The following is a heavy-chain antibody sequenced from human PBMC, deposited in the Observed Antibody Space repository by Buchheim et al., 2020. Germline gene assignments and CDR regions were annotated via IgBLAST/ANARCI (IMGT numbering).Heavy chain of an antibody. CDR1: GGSFSGYY. J-gene: IGHJ4*02. CDR3: ARVWSSSWYSPFDY. Sequence: QVQLQQWGAGLLKPSETLSLTCAVYGGSFSGYYWSWIRQPPGKGLEWIGEINHSGSTNYNPSLKSRVTISVDTSKNKFSLKLSSVTAADTAVYYCARVWSSSWYSPFDYWGQGTL. CDR2: INHSGST. D-gene: IGHD6-13*01. V-gene: IGHV4-34*01.